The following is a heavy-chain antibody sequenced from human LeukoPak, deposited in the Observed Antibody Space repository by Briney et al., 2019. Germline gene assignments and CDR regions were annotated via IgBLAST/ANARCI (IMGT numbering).Heavy chain of an antibody. J-gene: IGHJ4*02. CDR1: GXTFSSYW. V-gene: IGHV3-7*04. CDR2: IKQDGSEK. CDR3: ARARSLDY. Sequence: PGGSLRLSCAASGXTFSSYWMSWVRQAPGKGLEWVANIKQDGSEKNYVDSVKGRFTISRDNAKNSLYLQMNSLRAEDTAVYYCARARSLDYWGQGTLVTVSS.